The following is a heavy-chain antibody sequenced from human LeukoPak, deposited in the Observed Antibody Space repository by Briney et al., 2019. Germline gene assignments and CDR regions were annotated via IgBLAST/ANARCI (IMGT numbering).Heavy chain of an antibody. CDR1: GYTFTSYY. CDR2: IIPIFGTA. J-gene: IGHJ4*02. D-gene: IGHD4-17*01. V-gene: IGHV1-69*13. CDR3: ARGGLYGDSDSFDY. Sequence: ASVKVSCKASGYTFTSYYMHWVRQAPGQGLEWMGGIIPIFGTANYAQKFQGRVTITADESTSTAYMELSSLRSEDTAVYYCARGGLYGDSDSFDYWGQGTLVTVSS.